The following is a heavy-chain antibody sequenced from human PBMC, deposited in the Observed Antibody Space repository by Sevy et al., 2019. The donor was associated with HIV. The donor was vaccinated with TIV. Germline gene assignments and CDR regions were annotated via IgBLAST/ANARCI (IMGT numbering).Heavy chain of an antibody. Sequence: SETLSLTCAVYSGSFSGYYWSWIRQPPGKGLEWIGEINHSGSANYNPSLKRRVTISVDTSKNQFSLKLSSVTAADTAVYYCARHCSSISCSHVFDIWGLGTMVTVSS. CDR2: INHSGSA. D-gene: IGHD2-2*01. CDR1: SGSFSGYY. CDR3: ARHCSSISCSHVFDI. V-gene: IGHV4-34*01. J-gene: IGHJ3*02.